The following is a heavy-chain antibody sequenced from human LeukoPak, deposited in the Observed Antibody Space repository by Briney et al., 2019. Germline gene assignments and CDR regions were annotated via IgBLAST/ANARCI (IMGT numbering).Heavy chain of an antibody. CDR1: GFTSSSYA. D-gene: IGHD3-10*01. CDR2: ISSNGGST. V-gene: IGHV3-64*01. J-gene: IGHJ4*02. Sequence: GGSQRLSCAASGFTSSSYAMHWVRQAPGKGLEYVSAISSNGGSTYYANSVKGRFTISRDNSKNTLYLQMGSLRAEDMAVYYCARVGSGSYYYWGQGTLVTVSS. CDR3: ARVGSGSYYY.